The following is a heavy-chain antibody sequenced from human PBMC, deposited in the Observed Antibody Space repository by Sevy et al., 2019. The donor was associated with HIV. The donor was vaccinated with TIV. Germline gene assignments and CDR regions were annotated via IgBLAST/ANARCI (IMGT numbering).Heavy chain of an antibody. Sequence: GGSLRLSCAASGFTFKTYAMNWVRQTPVKGLEWVAVISYDGGNKYYADSVKGRFTISRDNSKTTLYLQMNSLRAEDTAVYYCAKDHDYGYYFDYWGQGTLVTVSS. V-gene: IGHV3-30*18. CDR2: ISYDGGNK. D-gene: IGHD4-17*01. CDR1: GFTFKTYA. CDR3: AKDHDYGYYFDY. J-gene: IGHJ4*02.